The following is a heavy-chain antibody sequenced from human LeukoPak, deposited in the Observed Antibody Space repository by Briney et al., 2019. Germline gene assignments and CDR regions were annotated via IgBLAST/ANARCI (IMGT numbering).Heavy chain of an antibody. Sequence: GGSLRLSCAASGFTFSDYYMSWIRQAPGKGLGWVSYISSSGSTIYYADSVKGRFTISRDNAKNSLYLQMNSLRAEDTAVYYCARARVAGTGYYYYYYMDVWGKGTTVTVSS. CDR3: ARARVAGTGYYYYYYMDV. D-gene: IGHD6-19*01. J-gene: IGHJ6*03. V-gene: IGHV3-11*04. CDR1: GFTFSDYY. CDR2: ISSSGSTI.